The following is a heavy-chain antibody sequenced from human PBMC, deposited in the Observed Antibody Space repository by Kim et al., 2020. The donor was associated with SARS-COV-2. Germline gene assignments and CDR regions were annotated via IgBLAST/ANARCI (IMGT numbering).Heavy chain of an antibody. CDR2: IYYSGST. Sequence: SETLSLTCTVSGGSISSSSYYWGWIRQPPGKGLEWIGSIYYSGSTYYNPSLKSRVTISVDTSKNQFSLKLSSVTAADTAVYYCARLRRYGEDHFDYWGQGTLVTVSS. CDR1: GGSISSSSYY. D-gene: IGHD1-20*01. V-gene: IGHV4-39*01. CDR3: ARLRRYGEDHFDY. J-gene: IGHJ4*02.